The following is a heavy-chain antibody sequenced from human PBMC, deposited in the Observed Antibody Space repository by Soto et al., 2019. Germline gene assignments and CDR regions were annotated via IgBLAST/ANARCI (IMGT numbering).Heavy chain of an antibody. CDR2: IIPIFATA. CDR3: ARSQGGSSSLDIYYYYYYGMDV. Sequence: QVQLVQSGAEVKKPGSSVKVSCKAPGGTFSSYAISWVRQAPGQGLEWMGGIIPIFATAKYAQTFQGRVTITAAESTSTGYMELSSLRSEDTAVYYCARSQGGSSSLDIYYYYYYGMDVWGQGTTVTVSS. CDR1: GGTFSSYA. D-gene: IGHD2-15*01. J-gene: IGHJ6*02. V-gene: IGHV1-69*01.